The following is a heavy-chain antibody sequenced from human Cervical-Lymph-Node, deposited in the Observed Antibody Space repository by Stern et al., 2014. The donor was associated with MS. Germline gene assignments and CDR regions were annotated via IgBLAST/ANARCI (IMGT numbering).Heavy chain of an antibody. CDR2: ISYDGSNK. D-gene: IGHD3-10*01. Sequence: VQLVESGGGVVQPGRSLRLSCAASGFTFSSYAMHWVRQAPGKGLEWVAVISYDGSNKYYADSVKGRFTISRDNSKNTLYLQMNSLRAEDTAVYYCARAPRRESYYFDYWGQGTLVTVSS. V-gene: IGHV3-30*01. CDR1: GFTFSSYA. CDR3: ARAPRRESYYFDY. J-gene: IGHJ4*02.